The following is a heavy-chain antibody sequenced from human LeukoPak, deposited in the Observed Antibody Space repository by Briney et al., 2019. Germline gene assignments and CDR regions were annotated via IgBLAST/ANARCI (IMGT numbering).Heavy chain of an antibody. D-gene: IGHD4-23*01. V-gene: IGHV3-53*01. CDR1: GFIVSNNY. CDR3: ARASGGYGGDAFDI. CDR2: TYSDGST. J-gene: IGHJ3*02. Sequence: GGSLRLSCTASGFIVSNNYMSWVRQAPGKGLECVSITYSDGSTDYADSVKGRFTISRDNSKNTLYLQMNSLRVEDTAVYYCARASGGYGGDAFDIWGQGTMVTVSS.